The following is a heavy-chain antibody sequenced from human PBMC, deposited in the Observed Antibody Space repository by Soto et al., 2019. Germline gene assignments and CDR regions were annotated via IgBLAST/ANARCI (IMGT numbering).Heavy chain of an antibody. CDR2: IYYSGST. J-gene: IGHJ6*03. CDR3: ARRATIFGNYYYYMDV. Sequence: QVQLQESGPGLVKPSETLSLTCTVSGGSISSYYWSWIRQPPGKGLEWIGYIYYSGSTNYNPSLKSRVTISVDTSKNQFSLKLSSVTAADTAVYYCARRATIFGNYYYYMDVWGKGTTVTVSS. D-gene: IGHD3-3*01. CDR1: GGSISSYY. V-gene: IGHV4-59*08.